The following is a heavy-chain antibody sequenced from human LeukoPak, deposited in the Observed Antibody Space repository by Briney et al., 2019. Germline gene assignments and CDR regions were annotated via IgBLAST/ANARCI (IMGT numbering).Heavy chain of an antibody. Sequence: GGSLRLSCVASGFTFSGYWMTWDRQPPGKGLEWVAIIKQDGSEKYYVDSVKGRFTISRDNAKNSLYLQMNSLRAEDTAVYYCARASWLLSYYYYMDVWGKGTTVTISS. J-gene: IGHJ6*03. CDR1: GFTFSGYW. D-gene: IGHD5-12*01. CDR2: IKQDGSEK. V-gene: IGHV3-7*01. CDR3: ARASWLLSYYYYMDV.